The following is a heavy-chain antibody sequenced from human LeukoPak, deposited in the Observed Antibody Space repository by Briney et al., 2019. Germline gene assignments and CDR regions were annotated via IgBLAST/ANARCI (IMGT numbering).Heavy chain of an antibody. CDR2: ISSSGSTI. CDR1: GFTFSDYY. V-gene: IGHV3-11*04. J-gene: IGHJ6*03. Sequence: GGSLRLSCAASGFTFSDYYMSWIRQAPGKGLEWVSYISSSGSTIYYADSVKGRSTISRDNAKNSLYLQMNSLRAEDTAVYYCARDSQSAVTYFYYYYYMDVWSKGTTVTVSS. D-gene: IGHD4-17*01. CDR3: ARDSQSAVTYFYYYYYMDV.